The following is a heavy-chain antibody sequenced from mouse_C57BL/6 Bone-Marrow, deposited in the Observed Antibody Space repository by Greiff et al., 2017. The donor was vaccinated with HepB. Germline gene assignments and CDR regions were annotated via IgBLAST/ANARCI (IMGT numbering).Heavy chain of an antibody. J-gene: IGHJ4*01. Sequence: QVQLQQPGAELVRPGSSVKLSCKASGYTFTSYWMDWVKQRPGQGLEWIGNIYPSDSETHYNHKFKDKATLTVDKSSSTAYMQLSSLTSEDSAVDYCARTSGCGYYAMDYWGQGTSVTVSS. CDR2: IYPSDSET. CDR1: GYTFTSYW. CDR3: ARTSGCGYYAMDY. V-gene: IGHV1-61*01. D-gene: IGHD3-2*02.